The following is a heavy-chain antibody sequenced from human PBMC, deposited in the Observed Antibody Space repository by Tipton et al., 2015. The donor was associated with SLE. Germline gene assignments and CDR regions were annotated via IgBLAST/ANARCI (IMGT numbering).Heavy chain of an antibody. CDR1: GGSINSYNW. V-gene: IGHV4-4*02. D-gene: IGHD5-18*01. CDR3: ARWIPLTGINV. Sequence: TLSITCAVSGGSINSYNWWTWVRQPPGKGLEWIGEIYHSGTTNYNPSLKSRITISLDKSNNHFSLRLSSLTAADTAVYYCARWIPLTGINVWGQGATVTVSS. J-gene: IGHJ6*02. CDR2: IYHSGTT.